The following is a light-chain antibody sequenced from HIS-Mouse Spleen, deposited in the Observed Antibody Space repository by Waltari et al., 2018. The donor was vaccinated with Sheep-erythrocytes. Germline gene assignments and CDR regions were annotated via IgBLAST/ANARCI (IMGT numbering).Light chain of an antibody. J-gene: IGLJ3*02. Sequence: SSELTQDPAVSVALGQTVRITCQGDSLGSDSASWYQQKPGQAPVLVIYGKNNRPSGIPDRFSGSSSGNTASLTITGAQAEDEADYYCNSRDSSGNHWVFGGGTKLTVL. CDR3: NSRDSSGNHWV. CDR1: SLGSDS. CDR2: GKN. V-gene: IGLV3-19*01.